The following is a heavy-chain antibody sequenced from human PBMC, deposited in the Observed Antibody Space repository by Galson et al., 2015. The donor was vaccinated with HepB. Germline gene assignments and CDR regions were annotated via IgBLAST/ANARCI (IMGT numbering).Heavy chain of an antibody. Sequence: SLRLSCAASGFTFSSFAMHWVRQAPGKGLEWVALISYDGSNKYYADSVKGRFTISRDISKSTLYLQMNSLRAEDTAVYFCARDRRGVMAAAGNNWFDAWGQGTLVSVSS. D-gene: IGHD6-13*01. CDR2: ISYDGSNK. J-gene: IGHJ5*02. CDR1: GFTFSSFA. V-gene: IGHV3-30*04. CDR3: ARDRRGVMAAAGNNWFDA.